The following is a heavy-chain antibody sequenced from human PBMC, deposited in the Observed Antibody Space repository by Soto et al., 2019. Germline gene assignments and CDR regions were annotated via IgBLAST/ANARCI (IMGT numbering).Heavy chain of an antibody. J-gene: IGHJ4*02. CDR2: ISGSGGST. V-gene: IGHV3-23*01. Sequence: EVQLLESGGGLVQPGGSLRLSCAVSGFPFTSYAMSWVRQAPGKGLEWVSGISGSGGSTYYADSVKGRFTISRDNSKNTLYLQRNSRRAEDTAVYYCAKECSSGWPEGYYFDYWGQGTLVTVSS. CDR1: GFPFTSYA. D-gene: IGHD6-19*01. CDR3: AKECSSGWPEGYYFDY.